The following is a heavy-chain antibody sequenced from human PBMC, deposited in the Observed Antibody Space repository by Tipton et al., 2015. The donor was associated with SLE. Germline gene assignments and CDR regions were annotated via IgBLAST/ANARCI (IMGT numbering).Heavy chain of an antibody. CDR1: GGSISNYY. CDR3: ARVGLTGGGWLDP. Sequence: LRLSCTVSGGSISNYYWSWIRPPPGKGLEWIGYIYYSGSTNYNPSLKSRVTISVDTSKNQFSLKLSPVTAADTAVYYCARVGLTGGGWLDPWGQGTLVTVSS. J-gene: IGHJ5*02. D-gene: IGHD7-27*01. V-gene: IGHV4-59*01. CDR2: IYYSGST.